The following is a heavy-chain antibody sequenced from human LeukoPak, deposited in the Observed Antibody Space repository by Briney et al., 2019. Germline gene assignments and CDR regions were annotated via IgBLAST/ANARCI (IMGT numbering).Heavy chain of an antibody. CDR1: GGSISSYY. J-gene: IGHJ3*02. Sequence: KPSETLSLTCTVSGGSISSYYWSWIRQPPGKGLEWIGYIYYSGSTNYNPSLKSRVTISVDTSKNQFSLKLSSVTAADPAVYYCARRYSYGYSAFDIWGQGTMVTVSS. D-gene: IGHD5-18*01. V-gene: IGHV4-59*08. CDR2: IYYSGST. CDR3: ARRYSYGYSAFDI.